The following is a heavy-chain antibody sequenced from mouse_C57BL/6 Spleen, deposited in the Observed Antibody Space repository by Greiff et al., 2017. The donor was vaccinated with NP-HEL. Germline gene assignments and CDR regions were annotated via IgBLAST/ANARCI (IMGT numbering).Heavy chain of an antibody. Sequence: QVQLKQPGAELVRPGTSVKLSCKASGYTFTSYWMHWVKQRPGQGLEWIGVIDPSDSYTNYNQKFKGKATLTVDTSSSTAYMQLSSLTSEDSAVYYWARQGTVVAPFDYWGQGTTLTVSS. V-gene: IGHV1-59*01. D-gene: IGHD1-1*01. CDR2: IDPSDSYT. CDR1: GYTFTSYW. J-gene: IGHJ2*01. CDR3: ARQGTVVAPFDY.